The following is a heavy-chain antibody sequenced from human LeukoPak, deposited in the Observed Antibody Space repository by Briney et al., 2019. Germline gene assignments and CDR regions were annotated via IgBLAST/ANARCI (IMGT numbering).Heavy chain of an antibody. CDR2: ISSSSSYI. V-gene: IGHV3-21*01. J-gene: IGHJ6*02. Sequence: GGSLRLSCAASGFTFSSYSMNWVRQAPGKGLEWVSSISSSSSYIYYADSVKGRFTISRDNAKNSLYLQMNSLRAEDTAVYYCASGSSSPAYYYYGMDVWGQGTTVTVSS. CDR1: GFTFSSYS. D-gene: IGHD6-6*01. CDR3: ASGSSSPAYYYYGMDV.